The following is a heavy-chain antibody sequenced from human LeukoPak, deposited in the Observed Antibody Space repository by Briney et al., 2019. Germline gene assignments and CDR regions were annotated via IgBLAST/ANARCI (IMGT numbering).Heavy chain of an antibody. D-gene: IGHD6-13*01. CDR2: IYPGDSDT. CDR1: GYSFTSYW. CDR3: ARSLAAAGPTYYMDV. Sequence: GESLKISCKGSGYSFTSYWIGWVRQMPGKGLEWMGIIYPGDSDTRYSPSFQGQVTISADKSISTAYLQWSSLKASDTAMYYCARSLAAAGPTYYMDVWGKGTTVTVSS. V-gene: IGHV5-51*01. J-gene: IGHJ6*03.